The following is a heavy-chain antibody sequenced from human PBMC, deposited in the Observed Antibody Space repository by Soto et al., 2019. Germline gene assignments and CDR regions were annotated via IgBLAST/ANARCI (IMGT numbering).Heavy chain of an antibody. D-gene: IGHD7-27*01. J-gene: IGHJ5*01. V-gene: IGHV4-30-4*01. CDR3: ARGRYCLTGRCFPNWFDS. Sequence: NPSETLSLTRSVSGDSISNLDYFWAWIRQPPGQALEYIGYIYKSATTYYNPSFESRVAISVDTSKSQFSLNVTSVTAADTAVYFCARGRYCLTGRCFPNWFDSWGQGALVTVSS. CDR2: IYKSATT. CDR1: GDSISNLDYF.